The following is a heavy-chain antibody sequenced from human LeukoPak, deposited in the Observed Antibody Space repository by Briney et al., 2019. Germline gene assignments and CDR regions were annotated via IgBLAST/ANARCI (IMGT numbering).Heavy chain of an antibody. Sequence: PGGSLRLSCAASGFTFSSYAMSWVRQAPGKGLEWVSAISGSGGSTYYADSVKGRFTISRDNSKNTLYLRMNSLRAEDTAVYYCAKDNPRDGYYTSEDWGQGTLVTVSS. CDR1: GFTFSSYA. CDR3: AKDNPRDGYYTSED. D-gene: IGHD5-24*01. V-gene: IGHV3-23*01. J-gene: IGHJ4*02. CDR2: ISGSGGST.